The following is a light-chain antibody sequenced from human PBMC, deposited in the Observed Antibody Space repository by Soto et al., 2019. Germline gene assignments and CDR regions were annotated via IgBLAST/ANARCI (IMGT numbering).Light chain of an antibody. Sequence: EIVMTQSPATLSVSPGERATLSCRASQSVSSNLAWYQQKPGQAPRLLIYGAFTRATGIPARFSGSGSGTEFTLTISSLQSVDFAVYYCQQYNNWPRTFGQGTKVDIK. CDR3: QQYNNWPRT. V-gene: IGKV3-15*01. CDR2: GAF. J-gene: IGKJ1*01. CDR1: QSVSSN.